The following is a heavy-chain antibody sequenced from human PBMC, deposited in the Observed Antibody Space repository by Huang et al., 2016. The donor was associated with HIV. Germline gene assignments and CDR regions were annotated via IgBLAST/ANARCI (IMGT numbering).Heavy chain of an antibody. CDR2: IYPRDPET. V-gene: IGHV5-51*01. J-gene: IGHJ4*02. Sequence: EVLLVQSGAELKEPGESLKISCKASGYGFSSYWIGWVRQKPGKGLEWMGIIYPRDPETKYSPSVDGQVTISADKSTRTAYLQWESLKAPDTAIYFCARQVDGFRSHFDFWGQGTLVSVSS. D-gene: IGHD5-18*01. CDR1: GYGFSSYW. CDR3: ARQVDGFRSHFDF.